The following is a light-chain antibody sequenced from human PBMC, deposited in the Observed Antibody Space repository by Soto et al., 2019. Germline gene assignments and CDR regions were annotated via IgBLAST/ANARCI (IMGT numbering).Light chain of an antibody. CDR2: EVT. Sequence: QSVLTQPASVSGPPGQSITISCTGTSSDVGGYNYVSWYQHHPGKAPKLMIYEVTNRPSGVSNRFSGSKSGNTASLTISGLQAEDEADYYCSSYTTTNTYVFGTGTKVTVL. J-gene: IGLJ1*01. CDR1: SSDVGGYNY. V-gene: IGLV2-14*01. CDR3: SSYTTTNTYV.